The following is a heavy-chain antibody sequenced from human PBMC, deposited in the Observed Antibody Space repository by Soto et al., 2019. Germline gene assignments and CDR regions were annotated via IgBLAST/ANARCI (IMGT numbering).Heavy chain of an antibody. CDR3: ARGPCSGGSCYFAFDY. CDR1: GSTFSSYG. CDR2: IWYDGSNK. V-gene: IGHV3-33*01. Sequence: PGXSLRLSCAASGSTFSSYGMHWFRQAPVNGLEWVAVIWYDGSNKYYADSVKGRFTISRDNSKNTLYLQMNSLRAEDTAVYYCARGPCSGGSCYFAFDYWGQGTLVTVSS. J-gene: IGHJ4*02. D-gene: IGHD2-15*01.